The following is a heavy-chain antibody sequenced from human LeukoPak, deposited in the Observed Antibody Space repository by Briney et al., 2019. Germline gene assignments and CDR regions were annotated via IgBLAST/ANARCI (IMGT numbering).Heavy chain of an antibody. D-gene: IGHD3-10*01. CDR1: GGSFSGYY. Sequence: PSETLSLTCAVYGGSFSGYYWSWIRQPPGKGLEWIGEINHSGSTNYNPSLKSRVTISVDTSKNQFSLKLSSVTAADTAVYYCARGTYYYGSGSYYRARGSLDYWGQGTLVTVSS. CDR3: ARGTYYYGSGSYYRARGSLDY. J-gene: IGHJ4*02. CDR2: INHSGST. V-gene: IGHV4-34*01.